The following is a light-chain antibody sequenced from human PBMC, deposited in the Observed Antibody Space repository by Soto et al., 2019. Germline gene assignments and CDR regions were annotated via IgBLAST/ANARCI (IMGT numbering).Light chain of an antibody. J-gene: IGLJ3*02. V-gene: IGLV1-40*01. CDR1: SSNIGAGYA. Sequence: QPVLTQPPSASGTPGQRVTISCTGSSSNIGAGYAVHGYQQLPGTAPKLLIYIDNTRPPGVPDRFSGSRSGTSASLAITGLQAEDEADYYCQSYDSSLSGRVFGGGTKLTVL. CDR2: IDN. CDR3: QSYDSSLSGRV.